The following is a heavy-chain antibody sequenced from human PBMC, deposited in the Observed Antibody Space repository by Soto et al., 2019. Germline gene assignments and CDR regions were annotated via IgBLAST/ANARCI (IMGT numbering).Heavy chain of an antibody. J-gene: IGHJ4*02. CDR2: LYYSGST. CDR1: GGSISSYY. Sequence: PSETLSLTCTVSGGSISSYYWSWIRQPPGRGLEWIGYLYYSGSTNYNPSLKSRVTISVDTSKNQFSLKLSSVNTADTAVYYCARQATPLDPLYYWGQGTLVTVSS. V-gene: IGHV4-59*01. CDR3: ARQATPLDPLYY.